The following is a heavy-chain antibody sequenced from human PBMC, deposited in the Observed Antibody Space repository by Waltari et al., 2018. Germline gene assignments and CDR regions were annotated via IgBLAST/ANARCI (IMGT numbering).Heavy chain of an antibody. CDR1: GFTFSSYA. CDR3: ARDWTTGTSRPFDY. V-gene: IGHV3-30-3*01. Sequence: VQLLASGRSVVQPGRSLRLSCAASGFTFSSYAMHWVRQAPGKGLEWVAVISYDGSNKYYADYVKGRFTISRDNSKNTLYLQMNSLRAEDTAVYYCARDWTTGTSRPFDYWGQGTLVTVSS. D-gene: IGHD4-4*01. CDR2: ISYDGSNK. J-gene: IGHJ4*02.